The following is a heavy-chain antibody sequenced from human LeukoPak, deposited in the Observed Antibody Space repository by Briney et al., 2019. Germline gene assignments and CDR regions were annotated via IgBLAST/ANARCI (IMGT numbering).Heavy chain of an antibody. CDR1: GASISRGGYY. CDR3: ARVRGYSYGELDY. J-gene: IGHJ4*02. Sequence: SETLSLTCTVSGASISRGGYYWSWLRQHPGKGLEWFGYISKSGSTYYNPSLSSRVTISVGTSKSQFSLKLSSVTAADTAVYYCARVRGYSYGELDYWGQGTLVTVSS. D-gene: IGHD5-18*01. V-gene: IGHV4-31*03. CDR2: ISKSGST.